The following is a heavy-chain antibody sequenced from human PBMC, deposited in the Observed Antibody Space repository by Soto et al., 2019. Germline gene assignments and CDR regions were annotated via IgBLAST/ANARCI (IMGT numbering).Heavy chain of an antibody. D-gene: IGHD2-8*01. CDR3: ARLEGCNGVCYTSGGMDV. J-gene: IGHJ6*02. CDR2: IDPSDSYT. V-gene: IGHV5-10-1*01. Sequence: GESLKISCKGSGYSFTSYWISWVRQMPGKGLEWMGRIDPSDSYTNYSPSFQGHVTISADKSISTAYLQWSSLKASDTAMYYCARLEGCNGVCYTSGGMDVWGQGTTVTVSS. CDR1: GYSFTSYW.